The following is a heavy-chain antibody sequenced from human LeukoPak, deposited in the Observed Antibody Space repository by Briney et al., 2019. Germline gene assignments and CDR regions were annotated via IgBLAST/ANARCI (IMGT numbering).Heavy chain of an antibody. Sequence: SQTLSLTCAISGDSVSSNSAAWNWIRQSPSRGLEWLGRTYYRSKWYNDYAVSVKSRITINPDTSKNQFSLQLNSVTPEDTAVYYCARVFRGRTYDILTGYYNTYYFDYWGQGTLVTVSS. D-gene: IGHD3-9*01. V-gene: IGHV6-1*01. CDR1: GDSVSSNSAA. CDR3: ARVFRGRTYDILTGYYNTYYFDY. J-gene: IGHJ4*02. CDR2: TYYRSKWYN.